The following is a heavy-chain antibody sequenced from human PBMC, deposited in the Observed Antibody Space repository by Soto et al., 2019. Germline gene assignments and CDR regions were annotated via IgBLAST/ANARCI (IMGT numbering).Heavy chain of an antibody. CDR3: ARADVDTATVPIA. Sequence: EVQLVETGGGLIQSGGSLRLSCAVSGFSVRSNYMSWVRQAPGKGLEWVSVISTVGNTYYADSVKGRFTISRDTSKNTVPLQMNSLEVADTAMYYCARADVDTATVPIAWGRGTPVSVSS. CDR2: ISTVGNT. J-gene: IGHJ5*02. V-gene: IGHV3-53*02. D-gene: IGHD5-18*01. CDR1: GFSVRSNY.